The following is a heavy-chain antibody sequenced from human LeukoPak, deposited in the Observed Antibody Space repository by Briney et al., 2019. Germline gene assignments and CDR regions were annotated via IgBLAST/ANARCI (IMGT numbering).Heavy chain of an antibody. CDR3: ATGYLVTAGLMDV. J-gene: IGHJ6*02. CDR1: GYTLTELS. Sequence: ASVKVSCKVSGYTLTELSMFWVRQAPGKGLEWIGSFDPEDGKTVYAQKFQGRVTMTEDTSTDTAYMELSSLRSEDTAGYYCATGYLVTAGLMDVWGQGTTVTVSS. D-gene: IGHD6-13*01. CDR2: FDPEDGKT. V-gene: IGHV1-24*01.